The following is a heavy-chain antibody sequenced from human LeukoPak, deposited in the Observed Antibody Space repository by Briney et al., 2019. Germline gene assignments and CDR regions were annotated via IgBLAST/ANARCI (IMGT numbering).Heavy chain of an antibody. Sequence: PGGSLRLSCAASGFTFNSYAMNWVRQAPGKGLEWISAISASGASTFYADSVKGRFTISRDNAKNTVSLQLNSLRAEDTAIYYCAKTYRDYFDYWGRGTLVTGSS. CDR2: ISASGAST. D-gene: IGHD5-18*01. V-gene: IGHV3-23*01. CDR3: AKTYRDYFDY. J-gene: IGHJ4*02. CDR1: GFTFNSYA.